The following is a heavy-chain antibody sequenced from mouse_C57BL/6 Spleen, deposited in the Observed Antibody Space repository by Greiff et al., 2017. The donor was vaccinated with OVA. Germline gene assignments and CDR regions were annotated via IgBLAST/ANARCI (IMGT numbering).Heavy chain of an antibody. Sequence: LVESGAELAKPGASVKLSCKASGYTFTSYWMHWVKQRPGQGLEWIGYINPSSGYTKYNQKFKDKATLTADKSSSTAYMQLSSLTYEDSAVYYCAINYGSSYEAMDYWGQGTSVTVSS. CDR2: INPSSGYT. CDR1: GYTFTSYW. V-gene: IGHV1-7*01. J-gene: IGHJ4*01. CDR3: AINYGSSYEAMDY. D-gene: IGHD1-1*01.